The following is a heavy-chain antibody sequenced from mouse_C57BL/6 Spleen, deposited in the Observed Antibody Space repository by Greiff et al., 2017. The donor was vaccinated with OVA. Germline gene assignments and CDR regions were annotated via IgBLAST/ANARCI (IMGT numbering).Heavy chain of an antibody. D-gene: IGHD2-3*01. J-gene: IGHJ4*01. CDR2: INPNYGTT. CDR1: GYSFTDYN. Sequence: VQLKESGPELVKPGASVKISCKASGYSFTDYNMNWVKQSNGKSLEWIGVINPNYGTTSYNQKFKGKATLTVDQSSSTAYMQLNSLTSDDSAVYYCARKAQFDGYYDYAMDYWGQGTSVTVSS. V-gene: IGHV1-39*01. CDR3: ARKAQFDGYYDYAMDY.